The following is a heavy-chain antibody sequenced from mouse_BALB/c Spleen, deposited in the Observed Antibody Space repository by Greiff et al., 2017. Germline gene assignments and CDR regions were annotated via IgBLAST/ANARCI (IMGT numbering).Heavy chain of an antibody. V-gene: IGHV5-17*02. CDR2: ISSGSSTI. Sequence: EVQRVESGGGLVQPGGSRKLSCAASGFTFSSFGMHWVRQAPEKGLEWVAYISSGSSTIYYADTVKGRFTISRDNPKNTLFLQMTSLRSEDTAMYYCAREGTDYFDYWGQGTTLTVSS. CDR3: AREGTDYFDY. CDR1: GFTFSSFG. J-gene: IGHJ2*01. D-gene: IGHD3-1*01.